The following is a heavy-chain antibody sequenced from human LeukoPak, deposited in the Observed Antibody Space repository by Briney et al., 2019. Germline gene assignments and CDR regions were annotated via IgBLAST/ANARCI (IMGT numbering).Heavy chain of an antibody. CDR3: ARSSGYYKQYFQH. D-gene: IGHD3-22*01. Sequence: ASVKVSCKASGYTFTGYYMHWVRQAPGQGLEWMGWINPNSGGTNYAQKFQGRVTMTRDTSISTAYMELSRLRSDDTAVYYCARSSGYYKQYFQHWGQGTPVTVSS. CDR1: GYTFTGYY. V-gene: IGHV1-2*02. J-gene: IGHJ1*01. CDR2: INPNSGGT.